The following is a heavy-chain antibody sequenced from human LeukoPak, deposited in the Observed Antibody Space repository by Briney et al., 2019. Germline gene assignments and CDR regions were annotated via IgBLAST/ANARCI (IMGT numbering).Heavy chain of an antibody. CDR1: GFTFDDYA. Sequence: QPGRSLRLSCAASGFTFDDYAMHWVRQAPGKGLEWVSGISGSGGSTYYADSVKGRFTISRDNSKNTLYLQMNSLRAEDTAVYYCARVPALLGYFDLWGRGTLVTVSS. V-gene: IGHV3-23*01. CDR3: ARVPALLGYFDL. CDR2: ISGSGGST. J-gene: IGHJ2*01.